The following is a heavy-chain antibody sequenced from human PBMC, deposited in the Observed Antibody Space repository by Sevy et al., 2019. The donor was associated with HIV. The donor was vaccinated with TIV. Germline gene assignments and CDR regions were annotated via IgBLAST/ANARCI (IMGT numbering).Heavy chain of an antibody. CDR1: GYTFTNYW. CDR2: IYPDDSDT. D-gene: IGHD5-12*01. J-gene: IGHJ4*02. Sequence: GESLKISCKASGYTFTNYWIGWVRQMPGKGLEWMGIIYPDDSDTRYSPGFQGQVTISANKSISTAYLQWSSLKASATAIYYCVRHPGVATLYFDYWGQGILVTVSS. V-gene: IGHV5-51*01. CDR3: VRHPGVATLYFDY.